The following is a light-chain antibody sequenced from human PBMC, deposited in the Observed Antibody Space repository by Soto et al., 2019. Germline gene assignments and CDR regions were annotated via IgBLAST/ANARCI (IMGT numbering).Light chain of an antibody. CDR2: DVT. CDR3: CSFTTSSTYV. Sequence: QSVRTQPASVSGAPGQASTISCTGTSSDVGGYNYVSWYQQYPGKAPKVMIYDVTNRPSGVSNRFSGSRSGNTASLTISGLQAEDEADYYCCSFTTSSTYVFGTGTKVTVL. J-gene: IGLJ1*01. V-gene: IGLV2-14*01. CDR1: SSDVGGYNY.